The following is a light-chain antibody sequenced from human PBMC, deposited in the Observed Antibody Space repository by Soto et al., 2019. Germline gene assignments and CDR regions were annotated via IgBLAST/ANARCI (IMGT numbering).Light chain of an antibody. CDR1: QSVSSNY. CDR2: GAS. V-gene: IGKV3-20*01. Sequence: ETVLTQSPGTLSLSPGERATLSCRASQSVSSNYLAWYQQKPGQAPRLLIDGASSRATGIPDRFSGSGPGTDFTLTISSLEPEDFAVYYCQQYGRSPPSWTFGQGTKVEIK. J-gene: IGKJ1*01. CDR3: QQYGRSPPSWT.